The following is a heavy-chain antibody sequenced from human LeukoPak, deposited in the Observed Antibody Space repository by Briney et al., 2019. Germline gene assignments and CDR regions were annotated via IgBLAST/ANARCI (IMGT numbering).Heavy chain of an antibody. D-gene: IGHD3-10*01. Sequence: RGSLRLSCAASGFTFSSYEMNWVRQAPGKGLEWISYISSRGNVVFYADSVKGRFTISRDDAENSMYLQMNSLRTEDTAVYYCARGWFGELISRFDYWGQGTLATVSS. CDR1: GFTFSSYE. CDR2: ISSRGNVV. CDR3: ARGWFGELISRFDY. V-gene: IGHV3-48*03. J-gene: IGHJ4*02.